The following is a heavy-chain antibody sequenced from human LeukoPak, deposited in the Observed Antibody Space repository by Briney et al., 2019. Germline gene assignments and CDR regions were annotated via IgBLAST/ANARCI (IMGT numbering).Heavy chain of an antibody. CDR3: ARKKTYYYDSSGYLVQYFDL. Sequence: ASVKVSCEASGYTFTGYYMHWVRQAPGQGLEWMGWINPNSGRTNYAQKFQGRVTMTRDTSISTAYMELSRLRSDDTAVYYCARKKTYYYDSSGYLVQYFDLWGRGTLVTVSS. J-gene: IGHJ2*01. CDR1: GYTFTGYY. V-gene: IGHV1-2*02. CDR2: INPNSGRT. D-gene: IGHD3-22*01.